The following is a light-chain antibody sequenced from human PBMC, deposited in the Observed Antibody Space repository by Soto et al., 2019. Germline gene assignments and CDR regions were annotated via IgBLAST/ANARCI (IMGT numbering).Light chain of an antibody. CDR3: QQRSNWPPT. CDR1: QSVSSY. CDR2: DAS. V-gene: IGKV3-11*01. Sequence: EIVLTQSPATLSLSPGERATLSCRASQSVSSYLAWYQQKPGQAPRLLIYDASNRATGIPARFSGSGSGTDFTLTISSLAPEDFAVYYCQQRSNWPPTFGQGTKVDIK. J-gene: IGKJ1*01.